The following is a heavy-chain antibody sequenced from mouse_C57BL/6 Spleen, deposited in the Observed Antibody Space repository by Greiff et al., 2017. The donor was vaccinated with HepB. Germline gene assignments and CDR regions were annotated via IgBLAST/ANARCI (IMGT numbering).Heavy chain of an antibody. J-gene: IGHJ3*01. CDR3: ANTGTFAY. V-gene: IGHV1-4*01. Sequence: VQLQESGAELARPGASVKMSCKASGYTFTSYTMHWVKQRPGQGLEWIGYINPSSGYTKYNQKFKDKATLTADKSSSTAYMQLSSLTSEDSAVYYCANTGTFAYWGQGTLVTVSA. CDR2: INPSSGYT. CDR1: GYTFTSYT. D-gene: IGHD4-1*01.